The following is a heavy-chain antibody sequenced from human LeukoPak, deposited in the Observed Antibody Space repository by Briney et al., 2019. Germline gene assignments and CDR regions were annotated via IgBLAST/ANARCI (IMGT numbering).Heavy chain of an antibody. CDR3: ARGATVVVVPAAIRDDAFDI. D-gene: IGHD2-2*02. CDR1: GGSISSYY. Sequence: SETLSLTCTVSGGSISSYYWSWIRQPPGKGLEWIGYIYYSGSTNYNPSLKSRVTISVDTSKNQFSLKLSSVTAADTAVYYCARGATVVVVPAAIRDDAFDIWGQGTMVTVSS. V-gene: IGHV4-59*08. CDR2: IYYSGST. J-gene: IGHJ3*02.